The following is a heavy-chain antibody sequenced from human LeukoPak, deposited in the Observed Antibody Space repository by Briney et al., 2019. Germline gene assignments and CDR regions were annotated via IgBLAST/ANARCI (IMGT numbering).Heavy chain of an antibody. D-gene: IGHD3-10*01. CDR2: ISYDGGET. Sequence: PGGSLRLSCAASGFTFSIHGMHWVRQAPGKGLNWVAFISYDGGETHYADSVMGRFTISRDNSKNTLYLQVNSLRAEDTAVYYCAKDAYGSGSYYNAWGQGTLVTVSS. V-gene: IGHV3-30*02. J-gene: IGHJ4*02. CDR3: AKDAYGSGSYYNA. CDR1: GFTFSIHG.